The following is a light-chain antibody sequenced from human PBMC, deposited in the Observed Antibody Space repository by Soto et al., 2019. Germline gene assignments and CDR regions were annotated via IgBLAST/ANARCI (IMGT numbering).Light chain of an antibody. CDR2: EVS. Sequence: QSALTQPASVSGSPGQSITISCTGTSSDVGAYNYVSWYQQHPGKAPKLMIFEVSARPSGVSNRFSGSKSGNTASLTISGLKAEYEADSYCRSYPSSNTLVFGGETKLTV. V-gene: IGLV2-14*01. J-gene: IGLJ2*01. CDR3: RSYPSSNTLV. CDR1: SSDVGAYNY.